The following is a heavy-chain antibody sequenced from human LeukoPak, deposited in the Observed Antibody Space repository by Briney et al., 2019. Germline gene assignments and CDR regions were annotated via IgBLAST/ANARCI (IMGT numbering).Heavy chain of an antibody. CDR1: GFTFDAYA. CDR2: LTNTGCTK. J-gene: IGHJ4*02. Sequence: GGSLRLSCTASGFTFDAYAMNWVRQAPGKGLEWVSVLTNTGCTKYYADSVKGRFSISRDNSKITVSLQMNSLSADDTAVYCCARSAYLDSSGYYFDFWGQGTLVTVSS. D-gene: IGHD3-22*01. CDR3: ARSAYLDSSGYYFDF. V-gene: IGHV3-23*01.